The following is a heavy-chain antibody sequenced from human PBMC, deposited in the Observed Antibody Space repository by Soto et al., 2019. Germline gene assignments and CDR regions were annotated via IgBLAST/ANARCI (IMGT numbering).Heavy chain of an antibody. V-gene: IGHV1-2*04. CDR2: INPNSGGT. CDR3: PPGSRPPYSYASRGYPWFYP. Sequence: ASVKVSCKASGYTFTGYYMHWVRQAPGQGLEWMGWINPNSGGTNYAQKFQGWVTMTRDTSISTAYMELSRLRSDDTAVYYCPPGSRPPYSYASRGYPWFYPWRHGTLVPVSS. D-gene: IGHD3-22*01. CDR1: GYTFTGYY. J-gene: IGHJ5*02.